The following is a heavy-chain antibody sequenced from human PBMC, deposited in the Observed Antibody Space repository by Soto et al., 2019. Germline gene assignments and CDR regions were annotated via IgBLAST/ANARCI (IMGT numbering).Heavy chain of an antibody. J-gene: IGHJ6*03. CDR1: GGSFSGYY. V-gene: IGHV4-34*01. CDR2: INHSGST. CDR3: ARGKPGYCSGGSCYSVYMDV. Sequence: SETLSLTCAVYGGSFSGYYWSWIRQPPGKGLEWIGEINHSGSTNYNPSLKSRVTISVDTSKNQFSLKLSSVTAADTAVYYCARGKPGYCSGGSCYSVYMDVWGKGTTVTVSS. D-gene: IGHD2-15*01.